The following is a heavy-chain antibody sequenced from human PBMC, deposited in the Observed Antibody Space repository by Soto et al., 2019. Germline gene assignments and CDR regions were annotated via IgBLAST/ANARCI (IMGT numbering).Heavy chain of an antibody. CDR1: GFTFTNYG. CDR3: AATTCIAIGLRD. Sequence: QLPLVQSGSEVKKPGASVKVSCKTAGFTFTNYGFTWVRQAPGKGLEWMGWSSALNGFTNYAQDFQGRVTLTTDSSTNTAYMELRGLRSDDTAFYYCAATTCIAIGLRDWGQGTLVSVAS. D-gene: IGHD6-13*01. J-gene: IGHJ4*02. CDR2: SSALNGFT. V-gene: IGHV1-18*01.